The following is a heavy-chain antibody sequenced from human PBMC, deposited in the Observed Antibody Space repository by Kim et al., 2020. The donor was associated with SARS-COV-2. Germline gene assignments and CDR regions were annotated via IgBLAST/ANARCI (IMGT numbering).Heavy chain of an antibody. J-gene: IGHJ5*02. CDR2: GST. D-gene: IGHD6-13*01. V-gene: IGHV3-23*01. CDR3: AKDGGGSSP. Sequence: GSTYYADSVKGRFTISRDNSKNTLYLQMNSLRAEDTAVYYCAKDGGGSSPWGQGTLVTVSS.